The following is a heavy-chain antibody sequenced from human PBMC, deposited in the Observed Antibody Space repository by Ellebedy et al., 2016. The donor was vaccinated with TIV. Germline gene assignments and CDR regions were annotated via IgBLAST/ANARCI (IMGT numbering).Heavy chain of an antibody. D-gene: IGHD6-13*01. CDR1: GYTFTSYG. Sequence: ASVKVSXXASGYTFTSYGISWVRQAPGQGLEWMGWISAYNGNTNYAQKFQGWVTMTRDTSISTAYMELSSLRSEDTAVYYCAAGSIAAAGFLGGTDFDPWGQGTLVTVSS. CDR2: ISAYNGNT. J-gene: IGHJ5*02. V-gene: IGHV1-18*01. CDR3: AAGSIAAAGFLGGTDFDP.